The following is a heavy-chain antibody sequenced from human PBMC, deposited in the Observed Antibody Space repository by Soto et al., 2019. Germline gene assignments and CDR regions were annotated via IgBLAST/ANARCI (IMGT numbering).Heavy chain of an antibody. CDR1: GGSSISYY. J-gene: IGHJ5*01. CDR3: ARLGGLYQSLDS. Sequence: SVTLRLTCTVAGGSSISYYWSWIRQPPGKGLEWIGYIYYTGTTTYNPSFKSRLTISVDSSKNQFSLKLTSVTAAHTAVYYWARLGGLYQSLDSWGQGALVTVSS. D-gene: IGHD2-2*01. CDR2: IYYTGTT. V-gene: IGHV4-59*08.